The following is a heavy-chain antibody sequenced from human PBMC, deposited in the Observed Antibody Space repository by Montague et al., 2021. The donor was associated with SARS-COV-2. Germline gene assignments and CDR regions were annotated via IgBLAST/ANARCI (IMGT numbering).Heavy chain of an antibody. CDR3: ARLMDTDSDGYSFSNWFDP. D-gene: IGHD5-18*01. J-gene: IGHJ5*02. V-gene: IGHV4-39*02. Sequence: SETLSLTCIVSGDSVSNSDFYWGCIRQSRGKGLEWIANIYYSGNTYYNPSLKSRVTISVDTSKNTFSLKVRSATAADTAVYYCARLMDTDSDGYSFSNWFDPWGQGTLVTVSS. CDR1: GDSVSNSDFY. CDR2: IYYSGNT.